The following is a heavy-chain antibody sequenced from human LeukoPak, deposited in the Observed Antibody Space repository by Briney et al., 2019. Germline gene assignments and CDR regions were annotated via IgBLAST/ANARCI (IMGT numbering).Heavy chain of an antibody. V-gene: IGHV3-30-3*01. CDR2: ISYDGSKT. D-gene: IGHD5-18*01. J-gene: IGHJ6*02. Sequence: PGGSLRLSCAASGFTFSSYAMHWVRQAPGKGLEWVASISYDGSKTYYADYVKGRFTISRDSSKNTLYLQMNSLRAEDTAVYYCARSLYSYFRYGMDVWGQGTTVIVSS. CDR1: GFTFSSYA. CDR3: ARSLYSYFRYGMDV.